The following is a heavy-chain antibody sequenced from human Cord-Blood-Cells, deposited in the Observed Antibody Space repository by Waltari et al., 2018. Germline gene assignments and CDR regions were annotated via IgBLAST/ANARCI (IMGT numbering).Heavy chain of an antibody. J-gene: IGHJ4*02. D-gene: IGHD3-16*02. Sequence: EVQLVESGGGLVQPGGSLRLCCAASGFTFSSYSMNWVRQAPRKGLGWVSYISSSNSTIYYADSVKGRFTISRDNAKNSLYLQMNSLRDEDTAVYYCARDSRVGGIIGCWGQGTLVTVSS. CDR2: ISSSNSTI. V-gene: IGHV3-48*02. CDR3: ARDSRVGGIIGC. CDR1: GFTFSSYS.